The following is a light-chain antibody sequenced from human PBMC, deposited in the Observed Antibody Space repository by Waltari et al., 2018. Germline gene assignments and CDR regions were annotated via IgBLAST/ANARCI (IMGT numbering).Light chain of an antibody. CDR1: QSVSSN. CDR2: GAS. V-gene: IGKV3-15*01. CDR3: QQYNNWLGT. Sequence: ETVMTQSPATLSVSPGERATLSCRASQSVSSNLAWYQQKPGQAPRLLIYGASTRATGIPARFSGSGSGTEFTLTISSLQSEDFAVYYCQQYNNWLGTFGQGTKLEI. J-gene: IGKJ2*01.